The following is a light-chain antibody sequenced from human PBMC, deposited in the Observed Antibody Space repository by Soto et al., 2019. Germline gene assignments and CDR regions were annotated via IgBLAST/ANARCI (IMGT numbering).Light chain of an antibody. CDR2: AAF. CDR1: QSISNF. CDR3: QQSYSNLIT. J-gene: IGKJ5*01. Sequence: DIQMTQSPSSLSASVGDRFTITCRASQSISNFLSWYQQKPGKPPKLLIYAAFNLESGVPSRFSGSGSGTNFSLTISSLQPEDFASYYCQQSYSNLITFGQGTRLEIK. V-gene: IGKV1-39*01.